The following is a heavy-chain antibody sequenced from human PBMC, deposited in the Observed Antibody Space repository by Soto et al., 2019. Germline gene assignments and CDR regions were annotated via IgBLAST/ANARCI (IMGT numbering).Heavy chain of an antibody. V-gene: IGHV4-59*01. CDR3: ARSTRGSSWYTY. D-gene: IGHD6-13*01. CDR1: GGSIISYY. Sequence: PSETMSLTCTVSGGSIISYYWSWIRQLPGKVLEWIVYLFYSGSTNYNPSLKSRVTISVDTSKNQFSLKLSSVTPADTAVYYCARSTRGSSWYTYWGQGTLVTVSS. CDR2: LFYSGST. J-gene: IGHJ4*02.